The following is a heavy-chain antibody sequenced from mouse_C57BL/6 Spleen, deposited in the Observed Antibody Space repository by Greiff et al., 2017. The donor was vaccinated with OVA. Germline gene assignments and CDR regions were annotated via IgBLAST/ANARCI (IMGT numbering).Heavy chain of an antibody. CDR3: ARQGGNYVGAMDY. V-gene: IGHV5-6*01. CDR1: GFTFSSYG. Sequence: EVMLVESGGDLVQPGGSLKLSCAASGFTFSSYGMSWVRQTPDKRLEWVATISSGGSYTYYPDSVKGRFTISRDNAKNTLYLQMSSLESEDTAMYYCARQGGNYVGAMDYWGQGTSVTVSS. J-gene: IGHJ4*01. CDR2: ISSGGSYT. D-gene: IGHD2-1*01.